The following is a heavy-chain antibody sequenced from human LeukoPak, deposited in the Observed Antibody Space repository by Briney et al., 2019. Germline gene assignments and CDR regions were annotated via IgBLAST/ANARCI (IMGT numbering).Heavy chain of an antibody. CDR1: GYSFANYW. CDR2: IYPADSDT. J-gene: IGHJ3*01. CDR3: ASAGITAAFDV. D-gene: IGHD1-20*01. V-gene: IGHV5-51*01. Sequence: GESLKISCKGSGYSFANYWIGWVRQMPGKGLEWMGTIYPADSDTRYSPSFQGQVTISADKSINLAYLQWSSLKASDTAMYFCASAGITAAFDVWGQGTVVSVSS.